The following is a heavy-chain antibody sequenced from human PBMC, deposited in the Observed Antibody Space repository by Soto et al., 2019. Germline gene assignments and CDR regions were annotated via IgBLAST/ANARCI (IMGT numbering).Heavy chain of an antibody. J-gene: IGHJ4*02. CDR2: ISSDGSGK. D-gene: IGHD3-16*01. V-gene: IGHV3-30*18. CDR3: AKVGGGGTIDY. Sequence: QVQLVESGGGVVQPGRSLRLSCAASGFTFRSHAMHWVRQAPGKGLEWVAVISSDGSGKHYPDSVKGRFTISRDNPKNTVYLQMNSLRVEDTAFYYCAKVGGGGTIDYWGQGSLVTVSS. CDR1: GFTFRSHA.